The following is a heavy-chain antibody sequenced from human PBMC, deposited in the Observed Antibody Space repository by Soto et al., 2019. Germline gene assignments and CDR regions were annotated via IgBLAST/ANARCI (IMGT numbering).Heavy chain of an antibody. J-gene: IGHJ6*02. Sequence: QVQLQESGPGLVKPSETLSLTCSVSGGSISRGGYYWSWIRQHPGKGLEWIGYIYYSGSSYSNPSLRSRVIMSVDTSKNQFSLRLSSLSAADTTVYYCAREAYYFDSGGSARFGMDVWGQGTTVIVSS. CDR2: IYYSGSS. CDR3: AREAYYFDSGGSARFGMDV. D-gene: IGHD3-22*01. V-gene: IGHV4-31*03. CDR1: GGSISRGGYY.